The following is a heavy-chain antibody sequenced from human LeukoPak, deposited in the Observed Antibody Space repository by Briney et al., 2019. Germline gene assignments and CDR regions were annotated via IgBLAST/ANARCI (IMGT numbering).Heavy chain of an antibody. D-gene: IGHD3-10*01. V-gene: IGHV4-59*01. CDR2: IYYSGST. J-gene: IGHJ6*03. Sequence: SETLSLTCTVSGGSISSYYWSLIRQPPGKGLEWIGYIYYSGSTNYNPSLKSRVTISVDTSKNQFSLKLSSVTAADTAVYYCARVPPQRWGSGSYYYYYYYYMDVWGKGTTVTVSS. CDR1: GGSISSYY. CDR3: ARVPPQRWGSGSYYYYYYYYMDV.